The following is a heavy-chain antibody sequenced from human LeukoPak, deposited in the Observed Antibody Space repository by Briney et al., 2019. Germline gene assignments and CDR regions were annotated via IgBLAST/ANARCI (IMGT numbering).Heavy chain of an antibody. CDR3: AKGGELTPYFDY. Sequence: GGSLRLSCGASGFTFSSYAMSWVRQAPGKGLEWVSAISGSGGSTYYADSVKGRLTISRDNSKNTLYLQMNSLRAEDTAVYYCAKGGELTPYFDYWGQGTLVTVSS. V-gene: IGHV3-23*01. CDR1: GFTFSSYA. D-gene: IGHD1-26*01. CDR2: ISGSGGST. J-gene: IGHJ4*02.